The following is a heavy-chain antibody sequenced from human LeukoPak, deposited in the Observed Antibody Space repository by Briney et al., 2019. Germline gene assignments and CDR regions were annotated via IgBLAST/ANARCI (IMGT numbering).Heavy chain of an antibody. J-gene: IGHJ6*03. V-gene: IGHV3-21*01. CDR1: GFTFSDFG. CDR2: ISSSGAYI. D-gene: IGHD2-2*01. Sequence: GGSLRLSCAASGFTFSDFGMNWVRQAPGKGLEWVARISSSGAYISYADSVKGRFTISRDNAKNSLYLQMNSLGAVDTAVYFCARGLGYCSSTRCSPGYYMDVWGKGTTVTVSS. CDR3: ARGLGYCSSTRCSPGYYMDV.